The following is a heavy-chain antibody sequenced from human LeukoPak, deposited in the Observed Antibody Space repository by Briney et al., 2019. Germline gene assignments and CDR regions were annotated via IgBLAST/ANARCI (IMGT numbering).Heavy chain of an antibody. Sequence: SETLSLTCTVSGYSISSGYYWTWVRQPPGKGLEWIGHIYYSGNTIYNPSLKSRVTISVDTSKNQFSLKLTSVTTADTAVYYCAGEDYFDSSGYASWRFDIWGQGTMVTVSS. J-gene: IGHJ3*02. CDR3: AGEDYFDSSGYASWRFDI. V-gene: IGHV4-38-2*02. CDR1: GYSISSGYY. CDR2: IYYSGNT. D-gene: IGHD3-22*01.